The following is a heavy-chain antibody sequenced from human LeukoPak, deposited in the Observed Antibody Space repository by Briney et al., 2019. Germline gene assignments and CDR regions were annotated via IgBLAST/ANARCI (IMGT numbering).Heavy chain of an antibody. CDR1: GFTFDDHG. V-gene: IGHV3-20*04. CDR2: INWSGDSR. D-gene: IGHD1-26*01. CDR3: ARGFSSEWELSVLEY. Sequence: SGGSLRLSCVASGFTFDDHGMTRLRQAPGKGLEWISGINWSGDSRGYADSVKGRFTISRDNAKNSLYLQMNSLGPEDTAFYYCARGFSSEWELSVLEYWGLGTLVTVSS. J-gene: IGHJ4*02.